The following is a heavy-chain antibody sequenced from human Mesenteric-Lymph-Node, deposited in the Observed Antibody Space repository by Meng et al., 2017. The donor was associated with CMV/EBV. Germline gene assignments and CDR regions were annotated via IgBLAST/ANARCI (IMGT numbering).Heavy chain of an antibody. J-gene: IGHJ6*02. CDR1: GFTCNDCW. Sequence: GESLKISCAASGFTCNDCWMSWVRRAPGKGLEWVATIRQDESEKYYVDSVKGRFTISRDNAKNSLYLQMTRLRAEDTSVYYCARDKSGAMDVWGQGTTVTVSS. D-gene: IGHD3-3*01. CDR3: ARDKSGAMDV. V-gene: IGHV3-7*01. CDR2: IRQDESEK.